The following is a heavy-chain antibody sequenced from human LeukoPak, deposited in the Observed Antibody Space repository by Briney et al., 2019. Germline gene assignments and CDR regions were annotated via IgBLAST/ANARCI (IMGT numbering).Heavy chain of an antibody. D-gene: IGHD1-26*01. CDR2: IYYSGST. J-gene: IGHJ3*02. V-gene: IGHV4-59*01. CDR1: GDSISNYY. Sequence: SETLSLTCTVSGDSISNYYWNWIRQPPGKGLEWIGYIYYSGSTKYNPSLKSRVSISVDTSKNQFSLKLNSVTAADTAVYYCASSSTGSYNDAFDIWGQGTMVTVSS. CDR3: ASSSTGSYNDAFDI.